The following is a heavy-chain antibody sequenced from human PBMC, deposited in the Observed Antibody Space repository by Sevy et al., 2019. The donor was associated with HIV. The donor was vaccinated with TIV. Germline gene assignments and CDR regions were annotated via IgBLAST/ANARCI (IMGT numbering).Heavy chain of an antibody. V-gene: IGHV3-7*01. D-gene: IGHD1-26*01. Sequence: GGSLRLSCAASGFTLSSYWMSWVRQAPGKGLEWVANINQDGSAIDYVDSLKGRFTISRDNAKNSLYLQMNSLRADDRAIYYCASDLYSGSYHEDFWGQGTLVTVSS. CDR2: INQDGSAI. CDR3: ASDLYSGSYHEDF. CDR1: GFTLSSYW. J-gene: IGHJ4*02.